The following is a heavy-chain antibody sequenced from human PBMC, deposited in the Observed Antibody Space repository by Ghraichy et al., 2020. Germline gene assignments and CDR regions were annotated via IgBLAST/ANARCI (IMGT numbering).Heavy chain of an antibody. CDR1: GFTFTTNS. V-gene: IGHV3-48*01. Sequence: GGSPRLSCAASGFTFTTNSMNWVRQAPGKGLEWVSYISSRSGTVYYADSVKGRFTISRDNAKNSLYLQMDSLRAEDTAVYYCVGGSVAGFFDYWGQGTLVTVSS. CDR2: ISSRSGTV. CDR3: VGGSVAGFFDY. J-gene: IGHJ4*02. D-gene: IGHD6-19*01.